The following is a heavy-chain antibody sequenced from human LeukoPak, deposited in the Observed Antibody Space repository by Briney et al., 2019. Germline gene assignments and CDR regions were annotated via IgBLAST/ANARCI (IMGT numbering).Heavy chain of an antibody. Sequence: SETLSLTCAVYGGSFSGYYWNWIRQSPGKGLEWIGEINHSGSTNYNPSLKSRVTISVDTSKNQFSLKVNSVTAADTAVYYCATRPTPPYYYYYVDVWGKGTTVTVSS. CDR3: ATRPTPPYYYYYVDV. CDR1: GGSFSGYY. CDR2: INHSGST. J-gene: IGHJ6*03. D-gene: IGHD4-23*01. V-gene: IGHV4-34*01.